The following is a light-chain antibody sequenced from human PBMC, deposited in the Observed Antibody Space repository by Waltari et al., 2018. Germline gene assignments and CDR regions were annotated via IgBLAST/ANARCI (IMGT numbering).Light chain of an antibody. Sequence: QSALTQPASVSGSPGQSASISCTGTSNDVGGYGCVSWYQQYPGKAPKLMIYEVSYRPSGISTRFSGSKSGNTASLTISGLQAEDEAVYYCSSHTSTVPHVFGTGTKVTVV. CDR2: EVS. CDR3: SSHTSTVPHV. CDR1: SNDVGGYGC. J-gene: IGLJ1*01. V-gene: IGLV2-14*01.